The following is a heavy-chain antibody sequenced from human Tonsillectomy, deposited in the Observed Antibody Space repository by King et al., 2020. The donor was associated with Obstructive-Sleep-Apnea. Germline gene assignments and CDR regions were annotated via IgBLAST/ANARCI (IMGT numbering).Heavy chain of an antibody. CDR2: ISYDGRNT. Sequence: VQLVESGGGVVQPGRSLRLSCAASGFTFSNFPMFWVRQTPGKGLEWVATISYDGRNTYYADSVKGRFTISRDNSKSTLYLQMNSLRAEDTAVYYCARSRGFMLVVTATPGYWGQGTLVIVSS. D-gene: IGHD2-15*01. CDR3: ARSRGFMLVVTATPGY. J-gene: IGHJ4*02. V-gene: IGHV3-30*04. CDR1: GFTFSNFP.